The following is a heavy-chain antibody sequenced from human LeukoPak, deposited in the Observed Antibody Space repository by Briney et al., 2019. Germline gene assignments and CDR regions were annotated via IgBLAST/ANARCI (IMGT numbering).Heavy chain of an antibody. CDR2: IYYSGST. CDR1: GGSISSYY. J-gene: IGHJ6*02. Sequence: PSETLSLTYTVSGGSISSYYWSWIRQPPGKGLEWIGYIYYSGSTNYNPSLKSRVTISVDTSKNQFSLKLSSVTAADTAVYYCARQGSSGWGYYYYGMDVWGQGTTVTVSS. D-gene: IGHD6-19*01. V-gene: IGHV4-59*08. CDR3: ARQGSSGWGYYYYGMDV.